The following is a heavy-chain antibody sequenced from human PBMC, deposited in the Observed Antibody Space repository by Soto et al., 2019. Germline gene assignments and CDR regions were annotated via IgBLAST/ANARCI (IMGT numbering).Heavy chain of an antibody. CDR2: ISAYNGNT. V-gene: IGHV1-18*01. J-gene: IGHJ4*02. CDR1: GYTFTSYG. Sequence: ASVKVSCKASGYTFTSYGISWVRQAPGQGLEWMGWISAYNGNTNYAQKLQGRVTMTADTSTSTAYMELSSLRSEDTAVYYCATTGCSGGSCPLFDYWGQGTLVTVSS. D-gene: IGHD2-15*01. CDR3: ATTGCSGGSCPLFDY.